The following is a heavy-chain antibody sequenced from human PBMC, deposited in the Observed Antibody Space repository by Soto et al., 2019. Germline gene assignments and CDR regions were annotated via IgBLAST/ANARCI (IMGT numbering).Heavy chain of an antibody. CDR3: ASPSYGSGSYY. D-gene: IGHD3-10*01. Sequence: QVQLVQSGAEVKKPGASVKVSCKASGYTFSSYALHWVRQAPGQRLEWMGWINAGNGNTKYSQKFQGRVTFTRDTYASTDYMELSSLRSEDTAVYYCASPSYGSGSYYWGQGTLVNVSS. CDR1: GYTFSSYA. V-gene: IGHV1-3*01. CDR2: INAGNGNT. J-gene: IGHJ4*02.